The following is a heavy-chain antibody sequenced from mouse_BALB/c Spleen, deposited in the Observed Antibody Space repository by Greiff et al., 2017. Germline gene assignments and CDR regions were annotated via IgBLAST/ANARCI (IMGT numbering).Heavy chain of an antibody. Sequence: EVMLVESGGGLVKPGGSLKLSCAASGFTFSSYAMSWVRQSPEKRLEWVAEISSGGSYTYYPDTVTGRFTISRDNAKNTLYLEMSSLRSEDTAMYYCAREQTGTFAYWGQGTLVTVSA. CDR2: ISSGGSYT. J-gene: IGHJ3*01. D-gene: IGHD4-1*01. V-gene: IGHV5-9-4*01. CDR1: GFTFSSYA. CDR3: AREQTGTFAY.